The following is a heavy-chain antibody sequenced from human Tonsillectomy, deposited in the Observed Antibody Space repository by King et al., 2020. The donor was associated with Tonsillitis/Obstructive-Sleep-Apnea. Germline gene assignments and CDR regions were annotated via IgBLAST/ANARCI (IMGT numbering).Heavy chain of an antibody. CDR3: AHIQTAHYYDSTGYYFLDH. CDR1: GFSLTTSGVG. V-gene: IGHV2-5*01. J-gene: IGHJ4*02. Sequence: ITLKESGPTLVKPSQTLTLTCTFSGFSLTTSGVGVGWLRQPPGKALEWLALIYWNDDKRFRPSLRSRLTITKDTSKNQVVLTMTNMDPVDTATYYCAHIQTAHYYDSTGYYFLDHWGQGTLVTVSS. D-gene: IGHD3-22*01. CDR2: IYWNDDK.